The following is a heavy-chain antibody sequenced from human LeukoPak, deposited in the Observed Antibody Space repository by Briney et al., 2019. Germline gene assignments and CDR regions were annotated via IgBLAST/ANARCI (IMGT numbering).Heavy chain of an antibody. CDR1: GFTFSSYA. CDR3: AKSSVKRQQIIRIVNGHYFDF. Sequence: HPGGSLRLSCAASGFTFSSYAMGWVRQAPGKGLEWVADFSGRGDQIHYVDSVKGRFTISRDNSRNTLFLQMNSLRVEDTALYYCAKSSVKRQQIIRIVNGHYFDFWGQGIQVTVSS. D-gene: IGHD6-13*01. CDR2: FSGRGDQI. J-gene: IGHJ4*02. V-gene: IGHV3-23*01.